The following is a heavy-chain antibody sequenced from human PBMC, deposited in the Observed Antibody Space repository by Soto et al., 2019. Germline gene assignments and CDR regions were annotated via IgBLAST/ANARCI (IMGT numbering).Heavy chain of an antibody. CDR1: SGSISSRKW. D-gene: IGHD3-3*02. V-gene: IGHV4-4*02. CDR2: IYHSGST. J-gene: IGHJ3*02. Sequence: SETLSLTCAVSSGSISSRKWWTWVRQSPGKGLEWIGEIYHSGSTNYNPSLKSRVTISIDKSNNQFSLKLSSVTAADTAVYYWASKFCDLLADAFDIWGQGTMVTVSS. CDR3: ASKFCDLLADAFDI.